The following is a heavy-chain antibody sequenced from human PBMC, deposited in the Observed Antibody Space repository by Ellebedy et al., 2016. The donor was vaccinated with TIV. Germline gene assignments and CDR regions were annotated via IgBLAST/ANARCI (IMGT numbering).Heavy chain of an antibody. D-gene: IGHD1-26*01. CDR3: ARGRGGSYSIPFAY. CDR2: IFHSGRT. V-gene: IGHV4-30-2*01. J-gene: IGHJ4*02. CDR1: RGPISSGAYS. Sequence: SETLSLNXDVSRGPISSGAYSWSSGAYSWNWIRRPPGKAPEWIGFIFHSGRTSYNPSLKSRVTISVDTSKNQFSLKLSSVTAADTAVYYCARGRGGSYSIPFAYWGQGTLVTVSS.